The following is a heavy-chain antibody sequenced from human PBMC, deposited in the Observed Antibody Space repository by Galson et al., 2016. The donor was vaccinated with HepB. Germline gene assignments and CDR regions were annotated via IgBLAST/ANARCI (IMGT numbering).Heavy chain of an antibody. CDR1: GFTFSTYA. CDR3: AKGGLRWYHNFNC. Sequence: SLRLSCAASGFTFSTYAMSWVRQAPGKGLEWLPGISGSSGSTYYADAVKGRFTISRDNSKNMLYMQVNSLRAEDTAVYYCAKGGLRWYHNFNCWGQGTLVTVSS. D-gene: IGHD4-23*01. V-gene: IGHV3-23*01. J-gene: IGHJ4*02. CDR2: ISGSSGST.